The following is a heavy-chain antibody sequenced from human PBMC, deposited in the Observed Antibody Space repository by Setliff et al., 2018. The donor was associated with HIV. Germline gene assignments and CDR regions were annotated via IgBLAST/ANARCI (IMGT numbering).Heavy chain of an antibody. D-gene: IGHD1-26*01. V-gene: IGHV3-23*01. CDR2: ISADGGST. J-gene: IGHJ4*02. CDR1: GIPFSNYV. CDR3: ASREPAGD. Sequence: GGSLRLSCAASGIPFSNYVMSWFRQPPGKGPEWISDISADGGSTYYADSVQGRFTVSRDNSKNTLYVQMNRLSAADTAIYYCASREPAGDWGQGTLVTVSS.